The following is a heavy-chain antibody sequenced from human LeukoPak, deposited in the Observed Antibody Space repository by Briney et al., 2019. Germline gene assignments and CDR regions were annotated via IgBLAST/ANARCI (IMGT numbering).Heavy chain of an antibody. J-gene: IGHJ4*02. CDR1: GGSITSGSYF. CDR3: ARLLAGCPGGRCRAHFDY. CDR2: MQTNGNT. D-gene: IGHD2-15*01. Sequence: SETLSLTCTVSGGSITSGSYFWAWIRQPAGKGLEWLGRMQTNGNTNYNPSLKSRVAISIDTSKNQFSLNLSSVTAADTAVYHCARLLAGCPGGRCRAHFDYRGQGTLVTVSS. V-gene: IGHV4-61*02.